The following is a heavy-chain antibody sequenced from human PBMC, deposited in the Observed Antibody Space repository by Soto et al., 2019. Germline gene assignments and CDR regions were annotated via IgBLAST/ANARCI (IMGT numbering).Heavy chain of an antibody. CDR1: GGSFSGYY. J-gene: IGHJ6*02. V-gene: IGHV4-34*01. CDR2: INHSGST. CDR3: ARENDFWSGPNGLDV. Sequence: SETLSLTCAVYGGSFSGYYWSWIRQPPGKGLEWIGEINHSGSTNYNPSLKSRVTISVDTSKNQFSLKLSSVTAADTAVYYCARENDFWSGPNGLDVWGQGTTVTVSS. D-gene: IGHD3-3*01.